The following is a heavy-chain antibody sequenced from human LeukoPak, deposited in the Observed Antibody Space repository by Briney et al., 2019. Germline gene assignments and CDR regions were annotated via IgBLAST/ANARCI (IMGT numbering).Heavy chain of an antibody. Sequence: GGSLRLSCAASGFIFSSYSMNWVRQAPGKGLEWVSSISSSSSYIYYADSVKGRFTISRDNAKNSLYLQMNSLRAEDTAVYYCARGAWGSGSYFRYWGQGTLVTVSS. D-gene: IGHD1-26*01. J-gene: IGHJ4*02. CDR2: ISSSSSYI. CDR1: GFIFSSYS. CDR3: ARGAWGSGSYFRY. V-gene: IGHV3-21*01.